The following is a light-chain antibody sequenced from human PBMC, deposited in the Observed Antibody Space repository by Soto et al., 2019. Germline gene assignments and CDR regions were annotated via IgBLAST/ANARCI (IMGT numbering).Light chain of an antibody. V-gene: IGKV3-11*01. CDR2: DAS. CDR1: QSVSSY. J-gene: IGKJ4*01. Sequence: EIVLTQSPATLSLSPGERATLSCRASQSVSSYLAWYQQKPGQAPRLLIYDASNRATGIPARFSGSGSGTDLPVTISSLEPEDFAVYYCQQRSNWPPGLTFGGGTKVDIK. CDR3: QQRSNWPPGLT.